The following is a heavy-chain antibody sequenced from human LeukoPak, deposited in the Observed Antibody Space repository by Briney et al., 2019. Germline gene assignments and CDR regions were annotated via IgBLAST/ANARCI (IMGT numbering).Heavy chain of an antibody. CDR2: ISGSGSLI. D-gene: IGHD3-3*01. Sequence: GGSLRLSCVDSGFTFSTYGVNWVRQAPGKGLEWVSAISGSGSLIYYADSVKGRFTTSRDNSKNTLYLQLNSLRAEDTAVYYCAKNSRDYDFWSGHDYWGQGTLVTVSS. V-gene: IGHV3-23*01. J-gene: IGHJ4*02. CDR1: GFTFSTYG. CDR3: AKNSRDYDFWSGHDY.